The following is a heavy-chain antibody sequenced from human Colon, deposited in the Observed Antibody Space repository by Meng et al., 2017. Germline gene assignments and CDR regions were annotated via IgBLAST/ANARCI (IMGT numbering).Heavy chain of an antibody. V-gene: IGHV1-46*01. CDR3: ARERGIAGDAIDI. Sequence: ASVKVSCKASGYTFTSYYMHWVRQAPGQGLEWMGIINPSGGSTSYAQKFQGRVTMTRDTSTSTVYMELSSLRSEDTAVYYCARERGIAGDAIDIWVQGTMVPSPQ. J-gene: IGHJ3*02. CDR2: INPSGGST. D-gene: IGHD6-13*01. CDR1: GYTFTSYY.